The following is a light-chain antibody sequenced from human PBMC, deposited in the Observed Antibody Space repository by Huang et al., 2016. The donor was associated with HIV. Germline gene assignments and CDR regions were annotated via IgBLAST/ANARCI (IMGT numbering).Light chain of an antibody. CDR2: DAS. J-gene: IGKJ1*01. V-gene: IGKV1-33*01. CDR1: LDINNY. Sequence: DIQMTQSPSSLSASLGDKVTITCQASLDINNYLNWYQQKPGNVPKLLISDASDLETGGPPRCSGSRSGTKFTLTVSSLQAEDIGTEYCQQYDTLPLTFGQGTNVEI. CDR3: QQYDTLPLT.